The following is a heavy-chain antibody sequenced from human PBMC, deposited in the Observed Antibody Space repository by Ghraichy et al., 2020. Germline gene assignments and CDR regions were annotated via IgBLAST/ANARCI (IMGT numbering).Heavy chain of an antibody. J-gene: IGHJ3*02. Sequence: ASVKVSCKVSGYTLTELSMHWVRQAPGKGLEWMGGFDPEDGETIYAQKFQGRVTMTEDTSTDTAYMELSSLRSEDTAVYYCATRREGMTTVTTYAFDIWGQGTMVTVSS. CDR3: ATRREGMTTVTTYAFDI. V-gene: IGHV1-24*01. CDR2: FDPEDGET. D-gene: IGHD4-17*01. CDR1: GYTLTELS.